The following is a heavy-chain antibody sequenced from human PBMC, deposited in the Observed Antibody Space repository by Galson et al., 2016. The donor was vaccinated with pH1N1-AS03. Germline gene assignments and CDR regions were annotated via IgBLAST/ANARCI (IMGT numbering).Heavy chain of an antibody. J-gene: IGHJ4*02. Sequence: SLRLSCAASGFTFSTFAMSWVRRAPGKGLEWASLIRGTSQITYYADSVKGRFTISKDNSKSTLFLQMNSLRAEDTAIYYCARLSGMVPTEYYFASWGQGTLVAVSS. V-gene: IGHV3-23*01. CDR2: IRGTSQIT. CDR3: ARLSGMVPTEYYFAS. CDR1: GFTFSTFA. D-gene: IGHD3-3*01.